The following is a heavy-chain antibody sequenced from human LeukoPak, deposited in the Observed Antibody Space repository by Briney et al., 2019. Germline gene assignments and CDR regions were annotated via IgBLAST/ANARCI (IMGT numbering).Heavy chain of an antibody. D-gene: IGHD5-24*01. CDR1: GGSISSSSSY. V-gene: IGHV4-39*07. Sequence: SETLSLTCTVSGGSISSSSSYWGWIRQPPGKGLEWIGSIYYGGSTYYNPSLKSRVTISVDTSKNQFSLKLSSVTAADTAVYYCAREYDRDGPSSDAFDIWGQGTIVTVSS. CDR3: AREYDRDGPSSDAFDI. CDR2: IYYGGST. J-gene: IGHJ3*02.